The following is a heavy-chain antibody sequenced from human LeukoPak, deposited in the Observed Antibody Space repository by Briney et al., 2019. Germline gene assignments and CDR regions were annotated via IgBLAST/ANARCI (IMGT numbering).Heavy chain of an antibody. CDR3: ARWAYSSSWYVWFDP. CDR2: FIPIFGTA. Sequence: ASVKVSCKASGGTFSSYAISWVRQAPGQGLEWMGGFIPIFGTANYAQKFQGRVTITADESTSTAYMELSSLRSEDTAVYYCARWAYSSSWYVWFDPWGQGTLVTVSS. J-gene: IGHJ5*02. D-gene: IGHD6-13*01. CDR1: GGTFSSYA. V-gene: IGHV1-69*13.